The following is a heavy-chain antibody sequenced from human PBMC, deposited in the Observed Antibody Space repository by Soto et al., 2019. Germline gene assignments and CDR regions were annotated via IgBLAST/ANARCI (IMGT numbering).Heavy chain of an antibody. V-gene: IGHV1-18*04. CDR2: ISTYNGNT. CDR3: AREGAHSTGWYDYFDQ. D-gene: IGHD6-13*01. J-gene: IGHJ4*02. CDR1: GYTFISYS. Sequence: QVQLVQSGGEVKKPGASVNISCKATGYTFISYSITWVRQAPGQGLEWMGWISTYNGNTKYAQSLQGRVTLTRYTSTSSAFMEIRGLRSVDTARYYCAREGAHSTGWYDYFDQWGQGTLVAVSS.